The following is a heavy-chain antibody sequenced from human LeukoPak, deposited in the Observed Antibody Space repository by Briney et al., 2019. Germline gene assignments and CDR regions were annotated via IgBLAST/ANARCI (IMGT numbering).Heavy chain of an antibody. CDR1: GFTFSSYG. Sequence: PGGSLRLSCAGSGFTFSSYGMHWVRQAPGKGLEWVAVISYDGSNKYYADSVKGRFTISRDNSKNTLYLQMNNLRVEDTAVYYCAKAVHSGGYGGYYFDYWGQGTLVTVSS. V-gene: IGHV3-30*18. CDR2: ISYDGSNK. D-gene: IGHD1-26*01. CDR3: AKAVHSGGYGGYYFDY. J-gene: IGHJ4*02.